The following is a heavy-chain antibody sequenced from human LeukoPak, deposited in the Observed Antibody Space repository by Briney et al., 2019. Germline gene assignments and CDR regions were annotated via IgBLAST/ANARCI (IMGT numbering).Heavy chain of an antibody. J-gene: IGHJ2*01. D-gene: IGHD3-10*01. CDR1: RGAPRAYY. Sequence: ETPSLTRAVYRGAPRAYYWSSMPQPPRTGLECSGEIKHSGSTNYTPSLQRPVTKSVDTSKHQISLKLSSVTAADTAVYYCARGGITMVRGRHSDYWYFDLWGRGTLVTVSS. CDR2: IKHSGST. V-gene: IGHV4-34*01. CDR3: ARGGITMVRGRHSDYWYFDL.